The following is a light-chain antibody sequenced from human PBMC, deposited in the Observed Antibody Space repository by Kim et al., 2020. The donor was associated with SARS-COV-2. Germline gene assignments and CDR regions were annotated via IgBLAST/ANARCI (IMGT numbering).Light chain of an antibody. CDR1: SADIGSYDY. V-gene: IGLV2-14*03. CDR2: DVS. CDR3: ASYTRSSTLV. Sequence: GHSIIISCTGSSADIGSYDYVSWYQQHPGKAPKLLIYDVSNRPSGVSHRVSGSKSGSTASLTISGLQADDEADYYCASYTRSSTLVFGGGTQLTVL. J-gene: IGLJ3*02.